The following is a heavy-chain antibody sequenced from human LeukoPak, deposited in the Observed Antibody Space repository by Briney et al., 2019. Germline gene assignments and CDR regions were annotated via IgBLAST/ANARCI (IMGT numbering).Heavy chain of an antibody. Sequence: GASVKVSCKASEYTFTAYYIHWVRQAPGQGLEWMGWINPNSGATNYAQTFQGRVTMARDTSISTAYMELSRLSSDDTAVYYCARDRITYRSSFPDYWGQGTLVTVSS. CDR2: INPNSGAT. J-gene: IGHJ4*02. CDR3: ARDRITYRSSFPDY. CDR1: EYTFTAYY. D-gene: IGHD6-6*01. V-gene: IGHV1-2*02.